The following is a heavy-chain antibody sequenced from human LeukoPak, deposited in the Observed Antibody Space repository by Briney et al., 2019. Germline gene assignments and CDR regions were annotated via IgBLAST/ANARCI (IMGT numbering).Heavy chain of an antibody. V-gene: IGHV3-23*01. CDR2: XXXSGDTT. J-gene: IGHJ4*02. CDR1: GFILRNYA. CDR3: AKWGDYDILTGYYVSDF. D-gene: IGHD3-9*01. Sequence: GGXLRLSCAASGFILRNYAMSWVRQAPGKGVXXXXXXXXSGDTTYYADSVKGRFTISRDNSKNTLYVEMNTLRAEDTAVYYCAKWGDYDILTGYYVSDFWGQGTLVTVSS.